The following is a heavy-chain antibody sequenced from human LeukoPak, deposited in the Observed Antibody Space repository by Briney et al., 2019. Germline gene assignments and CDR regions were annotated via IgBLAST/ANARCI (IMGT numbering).Heavy chain of an antibody. CDR1: GFTFSSYA. D-gene: IGHD3-22*01. V-gene: IGHV3-30*04. Sequence: GGSLRLSCAASGFTFSSYAMHWVRQAPGKGLEWVAVISYDGSNKYYADSVKGRFTISRDNSKNTLYLQMNSLRAEDTAVYCCARGGARLYDSSGYYYWGQGTLVTVSS. CDR2: ISYDGSNK. J-gene: IGHJ4*02. CDR3: ARGGARLYDSSGYYY.